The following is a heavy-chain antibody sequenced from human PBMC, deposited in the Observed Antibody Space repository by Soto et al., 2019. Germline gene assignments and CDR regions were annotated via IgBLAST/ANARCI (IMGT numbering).Heavy chain of an antibody. CDR2: IYYSGST. CDR3: ARGKSGFGAYYYYGMDV. CDR1: GGYISSYY. Sequence: SETLTLTCTVSGGYISSYYWSWIRHPPGKGLEWIGYIYYSGSTNYNPSLKSRVTISVDTSKNQFSLKLSSVTAADTAVYYCARGKSGFGAYYYYGMDVWGQGTTVT. J-gene: IGHJ6*02. V-gene: IGHV4-59*12. D-gene: IGHD3-10*01.